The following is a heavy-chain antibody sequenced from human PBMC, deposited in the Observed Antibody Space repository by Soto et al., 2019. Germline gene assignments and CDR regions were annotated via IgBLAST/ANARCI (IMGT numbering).Heavy chain of an antibody. CDR3: ARWMRVVLMVYATKNQYYYYGMDV. CDR1: GYTFTSYA. CDR2: INAGNGNT. Sequence: ASVKVSCKASGYTFTSYAMHWVRQAPGQRLEWMGWINAGNGNTKYSQKFQGRVTITRDTSASTAYMELSSLRSEDTAVYYCARWMRVVLMVYATKNQYYYYGMDVWGQGTTVTVSS. J-gene: IGHJ6*02. V-gene: IGHV1-3*01. D-gene: IGHD2-8*01.